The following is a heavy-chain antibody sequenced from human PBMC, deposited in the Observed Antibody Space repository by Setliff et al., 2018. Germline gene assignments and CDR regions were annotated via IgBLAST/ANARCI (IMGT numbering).Heavy chain of an antibody. CDR1: TFTLGTYS. CDR3: ARTCSGSGCYAGLES. D-gene: IGHD2-15*01. J-gene: IGHJ4*02. CDR2: ISPYSDYI. Sequence: GGSLRLSCAASTFTLGTYSMHWVRQAPGKGLAWVSSISPYSDYIFYADSVTGRFTISRDNAKNTLYLQMNSLRPEDTAVYYCARTCSGSGCYAGLESWGQGTPVTVSS. V-gene: IGHV3-21*01.